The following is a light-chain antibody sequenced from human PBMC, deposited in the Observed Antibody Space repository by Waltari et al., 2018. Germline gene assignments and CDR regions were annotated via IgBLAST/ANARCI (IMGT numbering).Light chain of an antibody. Sequence: EIVLKQSPGTLSLYPGERATLSCRASQSVSSSYLAWYQQKPGQAPRLLIYGASSRATGIPDRFSGSGSGTDFTLTISRLEPEDFAVYYCQQYGSSPLTFGGGTKVEIK. CDR2: GAS. V-gene: IGKV3-20*01. CDR1: QSVSSSY. CDR3: QQYGSSPLT. J-gene: IGKJ4*01.